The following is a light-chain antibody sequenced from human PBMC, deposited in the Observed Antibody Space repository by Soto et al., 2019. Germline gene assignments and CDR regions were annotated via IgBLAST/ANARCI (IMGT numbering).Light chain of an antibody. Sequence: IQMTQSPSSLSASVGERVTITCRASQLIRSDLGWYQQKPGEVPRLLIYSASTLQSGVPSRFSGSASGTDFTLTISSLQPEDSATYYCLQDYNSPQTFGQGTKVEIK. CDR1: QLIRSD. J-gene: IGKJ1*01. CDR2: SAS. CDR3: LQDYNSPQT. V-gene: IGKV1-6*01.